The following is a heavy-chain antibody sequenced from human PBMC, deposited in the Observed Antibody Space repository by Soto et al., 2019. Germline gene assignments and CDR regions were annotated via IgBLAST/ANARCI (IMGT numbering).Heavy chain of an antibody. CDR3: ARDPGIVVVTASDDDY. D-gene: IGHD2-21*02. V-gene: IGHV3-21*05. CDR2: ISSSSSYI. J-gene: IGHJ4*02. CDR1: GFTFSSYE. Sequence: PGGSLRLSCAASGFTFSSYEMNWVRQAPGKGLEWVSYISSSSSYIYYADSVKGRFTISRDNAKNSLYLQMNSLRAEDTAVYYCARDPGIVVVTASDDDYWGQGTLVTVSS.